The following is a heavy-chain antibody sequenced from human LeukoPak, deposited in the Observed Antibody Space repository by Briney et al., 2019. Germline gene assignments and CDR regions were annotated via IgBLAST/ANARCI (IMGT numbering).Heavy chain of an antibody. V-gene: IGHV1-2*02. J-gene: IGHJ5*02. D-gene: IGHD1-1*01. Sequence: GASVKVSCKASGYTFTGYYMHWVRQAPGQGLEWMGWINPNSGDTNYAEKFQGRVTMTRDTSISTAFMELSRLTSDDTAVYYCARDATGTTIRWFDPWGQGTLVTVSS. CDR3: ARDATGTTIRWFDP. CDR2: INPNSGDT. CDR1: GYTFTGYY.